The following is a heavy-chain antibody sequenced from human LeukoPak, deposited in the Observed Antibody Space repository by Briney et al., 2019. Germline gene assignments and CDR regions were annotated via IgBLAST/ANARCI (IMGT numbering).Heavy chain of an antibody. V-gene: IGHV4-34*01. J-gene: IGHJ4*02. Sequence: PSETLSLTCAVYGGSFSGYYWSWIRQPPGKGLEWIGEINHSGSTNYNPSLKSRVTISVDTSRNQFSLKLSSVTAADTAVYYCARGVFDWGQGTLVTVSS. CDR2: INHSGST. CDR3: ARGVFD. CDR1: GGSFSGYY. D-gene: IGHD1-14*01.